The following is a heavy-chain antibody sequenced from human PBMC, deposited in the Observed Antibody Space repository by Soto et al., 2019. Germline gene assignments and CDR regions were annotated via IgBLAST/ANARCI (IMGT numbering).Heavy chain of an antibody. Sequence: QVQLQESGPGLVKPSQTLSLTCTVSGGSISSGDYYWSWIRQPPGKGLEWIGYIYYSGSTYYNPSLKSRGTISVDTSKNQFSLKLSSVTAADTAVYYCASSQTYYYDRLLRYYYYGMDVWGQVTTVTVSS. CDR1: GGSISSGDYY. V-gene: IGHV4-30-4*01. D-gene: IGHD3-22*01. J-gene: IGHJ6*02. CDR2: IYYSGST. CDR3: ASSQTYYYDRLLRYYYYGMDV.